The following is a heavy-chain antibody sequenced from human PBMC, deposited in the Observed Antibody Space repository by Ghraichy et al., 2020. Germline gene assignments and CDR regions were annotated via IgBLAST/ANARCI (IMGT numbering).Heavy chain of an antibody. D-gene: IGHD2-8*02. CDR1: GFTFSTYW. J-gene: IGHJ4*02. Sequence: GESLNISCAASGFTFSTYWMHWVRQAPGKGLVLVSHINSDGTTTNYADSVKGRFTISRDNAKNTLYLQMNSLRVDDTAVYYCARSGGVVDYWGQGTLVTVSS. V-gene: IGHV3-74*01. CDR3: ARSGGVVDY. CDR2: INSDGTTT.